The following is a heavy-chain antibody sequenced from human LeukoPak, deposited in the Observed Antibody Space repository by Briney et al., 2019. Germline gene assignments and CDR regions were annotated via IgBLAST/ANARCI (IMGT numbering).Heavy chain of an antibody. CDR1: RFTFEGYA. CDR3: ARGRREIAAAGTGFDYYFDY. Sequence: GGSLRLSCAASRFTFEGYAMHWVWQAPGKGLEWVSGISWNSANMDYADSVKGRFTISRDNAKNSLYLQMNSLRAEDTAVYYCARGRREIAAAGTGFDYYFDYWGQGTLVTVSS. J-gene: IGHJ4*02. D-gene: IGHD6-13*01. V-gene: IGHV3-9*01. CDR2: ISWNSANM.